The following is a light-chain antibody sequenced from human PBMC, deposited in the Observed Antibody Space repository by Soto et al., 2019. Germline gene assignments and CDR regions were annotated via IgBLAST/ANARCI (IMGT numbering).Light chain of an antibody. CDR2: KAS. Sequence: DIKMTQSPSTLSASVGDRVTITCRASQSISSWLAWYQQKPGKDPKLLIYKASSLESGVPSRFSGSGSRTEFTLTISSLQPDDFATYYCQQYNSYPWTFGQGTKVEIK. CDR1: QSISSW. V-gene: IGKV1-5*03. J-gene: IGKJ1*01. CDR3: QQYNSYPWT.